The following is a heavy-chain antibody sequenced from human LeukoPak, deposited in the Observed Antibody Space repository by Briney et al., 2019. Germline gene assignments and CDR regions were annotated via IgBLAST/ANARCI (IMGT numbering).Heavy chain of an antibody. D-gene: IGHD2-2*01. CDR2: INHSGST. CDR3: ARGGGFFFQTSSVAFDI. Sequence: PSETLSLTCTVYGGSFSGYYWSWIRQPPGKGLEWIGEINHSGSTNYNPSLKSRVTISVDTSKNQFSLKLSSVTAADTAVYYCARGGGFFFQTSSVAFDIWGQGTMVTVSS. J-gene: IGHJ3*02. V-gene: IGHV4-34*01. CDR1: GGSFSGYY.